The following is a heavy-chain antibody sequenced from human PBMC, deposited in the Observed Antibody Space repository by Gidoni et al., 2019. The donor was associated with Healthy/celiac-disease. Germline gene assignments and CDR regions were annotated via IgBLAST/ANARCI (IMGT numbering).Heavy chain of an antibody. CDR3: ARAPRKVGGDY. V-gene: IGHV4-61*01. CDR2: IYYSGST. D-gene: IGHD3-10*01. J-gene: IGHJ4*02. Sequence: QVQLQESGPGLVKPSDTLFLTCTVSGGSFCSGSYYWTWIRQPPGKGLAWIGYIYYSGSTNYNPSLKSRVTISVDTSKNQFSRKLSSVTAADTAVYYCARAPRKVGGDYWGQGTLVTVSS. CDR1: GGSFCSGSYY.